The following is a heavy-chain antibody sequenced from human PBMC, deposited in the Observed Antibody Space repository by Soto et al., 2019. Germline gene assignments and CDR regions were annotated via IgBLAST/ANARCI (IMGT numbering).Heavy chain of an antibody. CDR2: IYWDDDK. D-gene: IGHD4-17*01. V-gene: IGHV2-5*02. CDR3: SHRGRDYANDVFDF. Sequence: QITLKESGPTLVKPTQTLTLTCNFSGFSFSTSGVAVGWIRQPPGKALEWLALIYWDDDKRYSPFLKSRLSITRDTSMNQVVLTMTNMGPVDTATYYCSHRGRDYANDVFDFWGQGTMVTVSS. CDR1: GFSFSTSGVA. J-gene: IGHJ3*01.